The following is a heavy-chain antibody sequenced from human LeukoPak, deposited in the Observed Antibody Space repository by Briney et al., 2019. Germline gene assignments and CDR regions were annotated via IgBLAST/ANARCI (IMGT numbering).Heavy chain of an antibody. D-gene: IGHD4-17*01. V-gene: IGHV4-59*01. CDR3: ARGSRAVTTSSNIHPYYFDS. Sequence: SESLSLTCTVSGGSINSFYRNWIPQLPGKGLEGIGYIHYSGITNYNPYIHGRVTRSLGTSKDQCSLMLTSSTAADMAVYYCARGSRAVTTSSNIHPYYFDSWGQGTLVTVSS. CDR2: IHYSGIT. J-gene: IGHJ4*02. CDR1: GGSINSFY.